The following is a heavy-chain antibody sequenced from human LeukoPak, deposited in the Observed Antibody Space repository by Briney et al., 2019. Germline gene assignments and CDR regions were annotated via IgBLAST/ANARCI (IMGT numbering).Heavy chain of an antibody. D-gene: IGHD7-27*01. J-gene: IGHJ5*02. V-gene: IGHV7-4-1*02. CDR2: INTNTGNP. CDR1: GYTFTSYA. Sequence: ASVQVSCKASGYTFTSYAMNWVRQAPGQGLEWMGWINTNTGNPTYAQGFTGRFVFSLDTSVSTAYLQISSLKAEDTAVYYCARAWSLGRINWFDPWGQGTLVTVSS. CDR3: ARAWSLGRINWFDP.